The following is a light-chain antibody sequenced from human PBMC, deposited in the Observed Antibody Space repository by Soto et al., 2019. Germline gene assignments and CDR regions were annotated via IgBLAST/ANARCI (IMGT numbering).Light chain of an antibody. V-gene: IGKV3-11*01. Sequence: LSLSPAAHSLSPGSIDTLSCRSSQSFRRLLAWYQQKPGQAPRLLIHDASNRATGIPARFSGSGSGTDFTLTISSLEPEDSAVYYCQQRHMWPITFGQGTRLEIK. CDR1: QSFRRL. CDR2: DAS. CDR3: QQRHMWPIT. J-gene: IGKJ5*01.